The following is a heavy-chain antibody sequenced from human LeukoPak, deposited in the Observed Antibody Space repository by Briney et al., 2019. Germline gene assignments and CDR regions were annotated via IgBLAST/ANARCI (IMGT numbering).Heavy chain of an antibody. CDR2: ISAYNGNT. Sequence: ASVKVSCKASGYTFTSYGISWVRQAPGQGLEWMGWISAYNGNTNYAQKLQDRVTMTTDNSTSTAYLELRSLRADDTAVYFCVRVGSAYGDPLEFDLWGQGTLVTVSS. CDR3: VRVGSAYGDPLEFDL. CDR1: GYTFTSYG. D-gene: IGHD2-21*01. V-gene: IGHV1-18*01. J-gene: IGHJ5*02.